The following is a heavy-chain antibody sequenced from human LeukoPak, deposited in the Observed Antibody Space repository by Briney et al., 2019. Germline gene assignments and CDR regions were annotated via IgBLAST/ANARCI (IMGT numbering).Heavy chain of an antibody. CDR3: ARAPGGSGWYDP. CDR2: ISSSGHTI. D-gene: IGHD3-10*01. V-gene: IGHV3-11*01. CDR1: GFSFRDYY. Sequence: GSLRLSCAASGFSFRDYYMSWFRQAPGKGLEWVSYISSSGHTIYYADSVKGRFTISRDNAKNSLYLQMNSLRAEDTAIYYCARAPGGSGWYDPWGQGTLVTVSS. J-gene: IGHJ5*02.